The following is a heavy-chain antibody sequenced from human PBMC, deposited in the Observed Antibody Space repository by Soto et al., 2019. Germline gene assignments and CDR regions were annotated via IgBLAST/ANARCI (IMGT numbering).Heavy chain of an antibody. CDR2: INHSGST. Sequence: PSQPLSLTCAVEGVSFSGYYWILLRTTPGKGLEWIGEINHSGSTNYNPSLKSRVTISVDTSKNQFSLKLSSVTAADTAVYYCARGRGIVATIDPNPNFDYWGQGTLVTVS. V-gene: IGHV4-34*01. D-gene: IGHD5-12*01. CDR3: ARGRGIVATIDPNPNFDY. CDR1: GVSFSGYY. J-gene: IGHJ4*02.